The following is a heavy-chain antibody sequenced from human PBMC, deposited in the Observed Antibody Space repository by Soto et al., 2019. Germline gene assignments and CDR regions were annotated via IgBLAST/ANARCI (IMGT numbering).Heavy chain of an antibody. Sequence: QVQLVQSGAEVKKHGSSVKVSCKASGGTFSSYDISWVRQAPGQGLEWMGGIIPIFGTANYAQKFQGRVTITADESTSTAYMELSSLRSEDTAVYYCGYSSGWSQIDYWGQGTLVTVSS. CDR1: GGTFSSYD. CDR3: GYSSGWSQIDY. CDR2: IIPIFGTA. D-gene: IGHD6-19*01. J-gene: IGHJ4*02. V-gene: IGHV1-69*01.